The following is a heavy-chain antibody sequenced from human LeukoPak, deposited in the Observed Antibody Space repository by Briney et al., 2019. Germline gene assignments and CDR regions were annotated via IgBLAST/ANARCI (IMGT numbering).Heavy chain of an antibody. CDR2: INANSGTR. Sequence: PGGSLRLSCEASGFAFSFFAMSWLRQPRGKGLEWVSTINANSGTRSYAASVRGRFTISRDNAKNSLYLQMNSLRAEDTALYYCARVRSGLHMDVWGQGTTVTVSS. V-gene: IGHV3-21*01. CDR1: GFAFSFFA. CDR3: ARVRSGLHMDV. D-gene: IGHD2-15*01. J-gene: IGHJ6*02.